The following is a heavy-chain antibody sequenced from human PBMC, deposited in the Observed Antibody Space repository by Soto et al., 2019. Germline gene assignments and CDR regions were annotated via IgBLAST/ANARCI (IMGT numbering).Heavy chain of an antibody. CDR3: ARDKLRFLEWEGDY. CDR2: INAGNGNT. V-gene: IGHV1-3*01. J-gene: IGHJ4*02. D-gene: IGHD3-3*01. CDR1: GYTFTSYA. Sequence: QVQLVQSGAEVKKPGASVKVSCKASGYTFTSYAMHWVRQAPGQRLEWMGWINAGNGNTKYSQKFQGRVTITRDTSASTAYMELSSLRSEDTAVYYCARDKLRFLEWEGDYWGQGTLVTVSS.